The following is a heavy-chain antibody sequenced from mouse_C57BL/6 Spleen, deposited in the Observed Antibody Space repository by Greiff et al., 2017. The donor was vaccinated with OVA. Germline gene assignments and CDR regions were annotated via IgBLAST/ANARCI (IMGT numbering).Heavy chain of an antibody. CDR2: INPYNGGT. J-gene: IGHJ1*03. V-gene: IGHV1-19*01. CDR3: ARRPYYYGSSYDWYFDV. D-gene: IGHD1-1*01. Sequence: VQLKQSGPVLVKPGASVKMSCKASGYTFTDYYMNWVKQSHGKSLEWIGVINPYNGGTSYNQKFKGKATLTVDKSSSTAYMELNSLTSEDSAVYYCARRPYYYGSSYDWYFDVWGTGTTVTVSS. CDR1: GYTFTDYY.